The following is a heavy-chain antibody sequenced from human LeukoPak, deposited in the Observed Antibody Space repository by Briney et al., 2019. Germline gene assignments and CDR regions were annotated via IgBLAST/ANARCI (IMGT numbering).Heavy chain of an antibody. CDR3: ARGLLYFYFDY. D-gene: IGHD3-16*02. CDR1: GGSFSGYY. V-gene: IGHV4-34*01. CDR2: INHSGST. Sequence: SGTLSLTCAVYGGSFSGYYWSWIRQPPGKGLEWIGEINHSGSTNYNPSLKSRVTISVDTSKNQFSLKLSSVTAADTAVYYCARGLLYFYFDYWGQGTLVTVSS. J-gene: IGHJ4*02.